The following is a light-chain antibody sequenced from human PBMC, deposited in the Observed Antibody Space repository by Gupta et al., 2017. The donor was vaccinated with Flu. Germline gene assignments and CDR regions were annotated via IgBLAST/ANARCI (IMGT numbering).Light chain of an antibody. J-gene: IGLJ1*01. CDR1: SSDIGTYDY. CDR2: EVS. CDR3: TSYTRSSTYV. V-gene: IGLV2-14*01. Sequence: QSALTQPASVSGSPGQSITISCTGSSSDIGTYDYVSWYQHHPGKAPKLIIYEVSNRPSGVSNRFSGSKSGNTASLTVSGLQAGDEADYYCTSYTRSSTYVCGTGTKVTVL.